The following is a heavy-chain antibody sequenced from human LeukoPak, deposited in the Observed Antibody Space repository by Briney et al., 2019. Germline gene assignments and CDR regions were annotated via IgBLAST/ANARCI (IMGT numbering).Heavy chain of an antibody. CDR2: IYPDDSDT. V-gene: IGHV5-51*01. D-gene: IGHD6-19*01. CDR3: ARQRRSSGWPNDY. CDR1: GYSFTSYW. J-gene: IGHJ4*02. Sequence: GESLRISCKASGYSFTSYWIAWVRQMPGKGLEWMGIIYPDDSDTRYSPSFQGQVTITADKSISTAYLQWSSLKASDNAMYYCARQRRSSGWPNDYWGQGTLVTVSS.